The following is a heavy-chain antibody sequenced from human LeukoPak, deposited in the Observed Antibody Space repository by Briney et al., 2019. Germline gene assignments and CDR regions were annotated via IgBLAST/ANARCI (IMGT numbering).Heavy chain of an antibody. CDR3: ARDSSRSDPYDSSDRDDALDI. CDR2: IYYSGGT. V-gene: IGHV4-39*07. D-gene: IGHD3-22*01. J-gene: IGHJ3*02. CDR1: GGSISSSSYY. Sequence: SETLSLTCTVSGGSISSSSYYWGWIRQPPGKGLEWIGSIYYSGGTYYNPSLKSRATISVDTSKNQFSLKLTSVTAADTATYYCARDSSRSDPYDSSDRDDALDIWGQGTMVTISS.